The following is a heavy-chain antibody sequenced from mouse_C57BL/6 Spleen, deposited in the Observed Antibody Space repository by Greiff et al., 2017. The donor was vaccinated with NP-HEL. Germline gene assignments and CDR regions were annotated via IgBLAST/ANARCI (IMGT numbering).Heavy chain of an antibody. D-gene: IGHD2-12*01. V-gene: IGHV1-26*01. J-gene: IGHJ4*01. CDR1: GYTFTDYE. Sequence: EVQLQQSGPELVKPGASVKLSCKASGYTFTDYEMNWVKQSHGKGLEWIGDINPNTGGTGYNQKFKGKATLTVDKSSSTAYMELRSLTSEDSAVYYCARDYCYYRWMDYWGKGTSVTVSS. CDR3: ARDYCYYRWMDY. CDR2: INPNTGGT.